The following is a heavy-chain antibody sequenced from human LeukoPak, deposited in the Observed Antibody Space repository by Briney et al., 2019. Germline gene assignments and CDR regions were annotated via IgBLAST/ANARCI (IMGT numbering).Heavy chain of an antibody. D-gene: IGHD3-10*01. J-gene: IGHJ5*02. V-gene: IGHV4-38-2*01. Sequence: SETLSLTCAVSGYSINSAYYWGWIRQPPGKGLEWIASMYHSGITYYNSPLKSRATISVDTSKNQFSLKLNSVTAADTSVYYCARLTPGKNWFDPWGRGTLVTVSS. CDR2: MYHSGIT. CDR1: GYSINSAYY. CDR3: ARLTPGKNWFDP.